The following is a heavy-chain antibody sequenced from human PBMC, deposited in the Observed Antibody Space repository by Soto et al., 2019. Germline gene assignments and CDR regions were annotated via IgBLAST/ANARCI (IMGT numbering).Heavy chain of an antibody. Sequence: ASVKVSCKASGYTFTGYYMHWVRQAPGQGLEWMGWINPNSGGTNYAQKFQGWVTMTRDTSISTAYMELSRLRSDDTAVYYCARGSYPYDLWSGRGSGDYYYYGMDVWGQGTTVTVSS. CDR2: INPNSGGT. V-gene: IGHV1-2*04. D-gene: IGHD3-3*01. J-gene: IGHJ6*02. CDR1: GYTFTGYY. CDR3: ARGSYPYDLWSGRGSGDYYYYGMDV.